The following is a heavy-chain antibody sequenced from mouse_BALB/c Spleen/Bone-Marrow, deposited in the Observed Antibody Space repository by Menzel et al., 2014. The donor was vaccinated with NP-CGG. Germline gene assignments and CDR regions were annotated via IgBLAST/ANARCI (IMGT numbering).Heavy chain of an antibody. D-gene: IGHD2-4*01. J-gene: IGHJ3*01. Sequence: VQLQQSGTVLARPEASVKMSCKASGYSFTRYWMHWVKQRPGQGLEWIGVIYPGNSDTIYNQKFKGKAKLTAVTSASTAYMELSSLTNEDSAVYYCTRSYYDYGGFPYWGQGTLVTVSA. CDR3: TRSYYDYGGFPY. CDR2: IYPGNSDT. V-gene: IGHV1-5*01. CDR1: GYSFTRYW.